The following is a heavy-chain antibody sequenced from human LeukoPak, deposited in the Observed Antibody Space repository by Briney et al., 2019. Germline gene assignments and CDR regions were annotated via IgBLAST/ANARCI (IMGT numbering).Heavy chain of an antibody. V-gene: IGHV1-18*01. CDR1: GYTFTSYG. J-gene: IGHJ4*02. Sequence: ASVKVSCKASGYTFTSYGISWVRQAPGQGLEWMGRISAYNGNTNYAQKLQGRVTMTTDTSTSTAYMELRSLRSDDTAVYYCARDVNTLTKLTMGVFDYWGQGTLVTVSS. CDR2: ISAYNGNT. CDR3: ARDVNTLTKLTMGVFDY. D-gene: IGHD1-26*01.